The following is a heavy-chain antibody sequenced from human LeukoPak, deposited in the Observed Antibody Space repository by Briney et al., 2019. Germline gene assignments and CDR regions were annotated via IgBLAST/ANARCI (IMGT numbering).Heavy chain of an antibody. CDR2: IYPGDSDV. V-gene: IGHV5-51*01. J-gene: IGHJ4*02. CDR3: ARSYYYGSGSYYKWSY. Sequence: GESLKISCEGSGYSFTSYWIGWVRQMPGKGLEWMGIIYPGDSDVRYSPSFQGQVTISADKSISTAYLQWSSLRASDTAMYYCARSYYYGSGSYYKWSYWGQGTLVTVSS. D-gene: IGHD3-10*01. CDR1: GYSFTSYW.